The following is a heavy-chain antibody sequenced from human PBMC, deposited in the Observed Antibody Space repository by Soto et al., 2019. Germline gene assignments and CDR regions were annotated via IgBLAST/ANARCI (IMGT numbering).Heavy chain of an antibody. CDR1: GGSFSGYY. D-gene: IGHD5-12*01. J-gene: IGHJ4*02. CDR2: INHSGST. V-gene: IGHV4-34*01. Sequence: SETLSLTCAVYGGSFSGYYWSWIRQPPGKGLEWIGEINHSGSTNYNPSLKSRVTISVDTSKNQFSLKLSSVTAADTAVYYCARLIVATTINKFDYWGQGTLVTVSS. CDR3: ARLIVATTINKFDY.